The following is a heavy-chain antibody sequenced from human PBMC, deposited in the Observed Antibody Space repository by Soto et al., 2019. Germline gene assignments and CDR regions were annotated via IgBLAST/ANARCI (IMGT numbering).Heavy chain of an antibody. CDR3: ARKSTTNYFDY. J-gene: IGHJ4*02. D-gene: IGHD1-1*01. CDR1: GAPISGHY. V-gene: IGHV4-59*11. CDR2: VHYTGSS. Sequence: PSETLSLTCTVSGAPISGHYWSWIRQPPGKDLEWIGWVHYTGSSNYNPSLKSRVTISVDTSKNLFSLMLNSVTAADTAVYYCARKSTTNYFDYWGQGALVTVSS.